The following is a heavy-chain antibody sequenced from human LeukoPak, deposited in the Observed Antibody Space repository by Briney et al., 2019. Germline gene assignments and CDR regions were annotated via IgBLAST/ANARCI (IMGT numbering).Heavy chain of an antibody. Sequence: GGPLRLSCAASGFTFSNYNMNWVRQAPGKGLEWVSSISSSNNYIYYADSAKGRFTISRDNVKNSLYLQMNSLRAEDTAAYYCARRSPNYYFDYWGQGTPVTVSS. V-gene: IGHV3-21*01. CDR1: GFTFSNYN. CDR2: ISSSNNYI. CDR3: ARRSPNYYFDY. J-gene: IGHJ4*02.